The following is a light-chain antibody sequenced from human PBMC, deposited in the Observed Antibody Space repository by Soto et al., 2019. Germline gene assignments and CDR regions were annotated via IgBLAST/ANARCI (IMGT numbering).Light chain of an antibody. J-gene: IGLJ3*02. V-gene: IGLV7-43*01. CDR2: NTN. CDR1: TGAVTSGYY. Sequence: QAVVTQEPSLTVSPGGTVTLTCASSTGAVTSGYYPNWFQQKPGQAPRALIYNTNKKHSWTPARFSGSLLGDKAALTLSGVQPEDEAEYYCLLYYGGVQLGWVFGGGTKVTVL. CDR3: LLYYGGVQLGWV.